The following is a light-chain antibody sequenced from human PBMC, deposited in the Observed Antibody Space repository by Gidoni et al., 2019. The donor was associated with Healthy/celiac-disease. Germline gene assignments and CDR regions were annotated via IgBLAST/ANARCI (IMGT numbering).Light chain of an antibody. CDR2: DAS. Sequence: EIVLTQSPATLSLSPGERATLSCRASQSVSSYLAWYQQKPGQAPRLLIYDASNRATGIPARFSGGGSGTDFTLTISGLEPEDFSVYYCQQRSNWPLFTFGPGTKVDIK. CDR3: QQRSNWPLFT. J-gene: IGKJ3*01. CDR1: QSVSSY. V-gene: IGKV3-11*01.